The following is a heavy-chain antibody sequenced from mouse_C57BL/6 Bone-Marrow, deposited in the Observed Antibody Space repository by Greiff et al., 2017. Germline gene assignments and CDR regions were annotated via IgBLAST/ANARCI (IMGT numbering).Heavy chain of an antibody. CDR2: ISYSGST. D-gene: IGHD1-1*01. V-gene: IGHV3-8*01. CDR1: GYSITSDY. CDR3: AKLSSTVVATRYFDV. J-gene: IGHJ1*03. Sequence: EVQGVESGPGLAKPSQTLSLTCSVTGYSITSDYWNWIRKFPGNKLEYMGYISYSGSTYYNPSLKSRISITRDTSKNQYYLQLNSVTTEDTATYYCAKLSSTVVATRYFDVWGTGTTVTVSS.